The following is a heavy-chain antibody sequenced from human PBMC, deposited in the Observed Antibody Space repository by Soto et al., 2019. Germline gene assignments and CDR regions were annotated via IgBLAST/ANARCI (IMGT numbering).Heavy chain of an antibody. CDR2: IGGYNGNT. J-gene: IGHJ2*01. CDR1: GYTFTSYG. Sequence: QVQLVQSGAEVKKPGASVKVSCKASGYTFTSYGICWVRQAPGQGLEWLGWIGGYNGNTNYAQNLRGRVTMTTDTSTSTVYMELWSLRSYDTGVYYCVTRCSSTRCLDLWSRGILVIVSS. D-gene: IGHD2-2*01. CDR3: VTRCSSTRCLDL. V-gene: IGHV1-18*01.